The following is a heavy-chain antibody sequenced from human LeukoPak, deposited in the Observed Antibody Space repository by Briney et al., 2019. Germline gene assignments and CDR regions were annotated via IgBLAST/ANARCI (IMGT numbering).Heavy chain of an antibody. Sequence: EASVKVSCKASGYTFTGYYMHWVRQAPGQGLEWMGWINPSGGSTSYAQKFQGRVTMTRDTSTSTVYMELSSLRSEDTAVYYCAAFPAGYCSSTSCYSDYWGQGTLVTVSS. CDR1: GYTFTGYY. V-gene: IGHV1-46*01. CDR2: INPSGGST. D-gene: IGHD2-2*02. J-gene: IGHJ4*02. CDR3: AAFPAGYCSSTSCYSDY.